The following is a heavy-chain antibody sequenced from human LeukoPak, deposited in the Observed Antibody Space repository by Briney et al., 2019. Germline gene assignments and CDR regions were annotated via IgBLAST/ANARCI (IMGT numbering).Heavy chain of an antibody. D-gene: IGHD1-1*01. CDR3: ARDLNGRFDI. Sequence: GGSLRLSCAASGFTFSSYWMHWVRHAPGKGLVWVSRINSDGSTTSYADSVKGRFTISRDNAKDTLYLQMNSLREEDTALYYCARDLNGRFDIWGQGTLVTVSS. CDR1: GFTFSSYW. J-gene: IGHJ5*02. V-gene: IGHV3-74*01. CDR2: INSDGSTT.